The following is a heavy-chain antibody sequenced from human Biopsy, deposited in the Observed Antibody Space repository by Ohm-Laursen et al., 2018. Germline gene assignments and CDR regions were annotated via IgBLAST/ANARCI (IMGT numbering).Heavy chain of an antibody. CDR1: GFTSSSYG. CDR3: AKDWLQSWYFDH. CDR2: ISGDGNDQ. Sequence: SLRLSCAASGFTSSSYGMHWVRQAPGKGLEWVALISGDGNDQFYAESAKGRFTVSRDNSKNTVDLQMNNLKTEDTAVYYCAKDWLQSWYFDHWGQGTLVTVSS. J-gene: IGHJ4*02. D-gene: IGHD5-24*01. V-gene: IGHV3-30*18.